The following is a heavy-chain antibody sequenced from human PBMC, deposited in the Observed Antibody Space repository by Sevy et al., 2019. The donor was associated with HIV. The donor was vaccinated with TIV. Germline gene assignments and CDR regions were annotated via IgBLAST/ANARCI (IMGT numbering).Heavy chain of an antibody. CDR1: GFKFNSYW. CDR3: VRAIATVDSF. Sequence: GGSLRLSCVASGFKFNSYWMLWVRQAPGKGLEWVANINQDATANFYADSVRGRFIISRDHVRNSVSVQMNILRVEDTALYYSVRAIATVDSFWGQGTLVTVSS. CDR2: INQDATAN. D-gene: IGHD6-13*01. J-gene: IGHJ4*02. V-gene: IGHV3-7*01.